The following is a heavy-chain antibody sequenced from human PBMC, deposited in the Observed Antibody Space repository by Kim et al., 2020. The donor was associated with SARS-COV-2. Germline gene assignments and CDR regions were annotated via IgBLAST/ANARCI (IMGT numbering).Heavy chain of an antibody. CDR3: ARDGIAAAGTEYYYYYGMDA. CDR1: GYTFISYY. Sequence: ASVKVSCKASGYTFISYYMHWVRQAPGQGLEWMGIINPSGGSTSYSQKFQGRVTMTRDTSTSTVYMELSSLRSEDTAVYYCARDGIAAAGTEYYYYYGMDAGGQGPTATVSS. CDR2: INPSGGST. V-gene: IGHV1-46*01. D-gene: IGHD6-13*01. J-gene: IGHJ6*02.